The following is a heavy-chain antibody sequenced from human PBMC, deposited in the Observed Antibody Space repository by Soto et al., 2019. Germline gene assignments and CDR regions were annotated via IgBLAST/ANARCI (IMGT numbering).Heavy chain of an antibody. Sequence: ASVKVSCKASGYTFTTYFMHWVRQAPGQGLEWMGIINPAGGRTTYAQNFQGRVTMIRDTSTSTVYMELSSLRSEDTAVYYCARDGTTGYSSSWCFDYWGQGTLVTVSS. V-gene: IGHV1-46*01. D-gene: IGHD6-13*01. CDR3: ARDGTTGYSSSWCFDY. CDR1: GYTFTTYF. J-gene: IGHJ4*02. CDR2: INPAGGRT.